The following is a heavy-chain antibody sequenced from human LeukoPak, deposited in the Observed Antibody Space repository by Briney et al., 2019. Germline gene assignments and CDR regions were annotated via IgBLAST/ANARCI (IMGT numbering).Heavy chain of an antibody. J-gene: IGHJ2*01. Sequence: APVKVSCKASGGTLSSYAISWVGQAPGQGLEWMGGIIPIFCTANYAQKFQGRVTITTDESTSTAYMELSSLRSEDTAVYYCARGAYYDFWSGYRPNWYFDLWGRGTLVTVSS. CDR1: GGTLSSYA. CDR3: ARGAYYDFWSGYRPNWYFDL. V-gene: IGHV1-69*05. D-gene: IGHD3-3*01. CDR2: IIPIFCTA.